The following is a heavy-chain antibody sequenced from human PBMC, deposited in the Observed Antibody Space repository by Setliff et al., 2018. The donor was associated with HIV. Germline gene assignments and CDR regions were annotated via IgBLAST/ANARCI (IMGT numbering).Heavy chain of an antibody. D-gene: IGHD3-3*01. CDR3: ARDYLYYNLYNGSPVYGMDV. Sequence: GGSLRLSCEASGFTFSSYSINWVRQAPGKGLEWVSSISIGSGGAIDYADSVQGRFTISRDNSKNSLYLQMNSLRVEDTAVYYCARDYLYYNLYNGSPVYGMDVWGQGTTVTVSS. CDR1: GFTFSSYS. CDR2: ISIGSGGAI. J-gene: IGHJ6*02. V-gene: IGHV3-21*01.